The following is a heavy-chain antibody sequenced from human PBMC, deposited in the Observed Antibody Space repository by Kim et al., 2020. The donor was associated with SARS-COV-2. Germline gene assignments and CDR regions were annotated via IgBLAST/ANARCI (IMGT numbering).Heavy chain of an antibody. CDR1: GGSISSSSYY. J-gene: IGHJ5*02. CDR3: ARTHWLGKNWFDP. V-gene: IGHV4-39*01. Sequence: SETLSLTCTVSGGSISSSSYYWGWIRQPPGKGLEWIGNIYFSGTTYYNPSLKSRVTISVDTSKNQFSLRLTSVTAADTAVYYCARTHWLGKNWFDPWGQGTLVTVSS. D-gene: IGHD6-19*01. CDR2: IYFSGTT.